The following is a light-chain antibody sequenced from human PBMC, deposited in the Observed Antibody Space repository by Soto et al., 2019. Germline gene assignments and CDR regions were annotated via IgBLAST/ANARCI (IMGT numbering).Light chain of an antibody. CDR2: GAA. J-gene: IGKJ3*01. CDR1: QSFSSPY. Sequence: EIVLTQSPGTLSLSPGERATLSCRASQSFSSPYLAWYQQKPGQAPRLLIYGAATSATGVPDRFSGSGFGTDFTLSISSLEPEDFAMYYCQQYEDSPFTFGPGTKVDIK. CDR3: QQYEDSPFT. V-gene: IGKV3-20*01.